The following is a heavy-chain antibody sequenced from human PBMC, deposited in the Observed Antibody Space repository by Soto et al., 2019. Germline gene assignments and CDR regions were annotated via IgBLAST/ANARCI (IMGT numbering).Heavy chain of an antibody. CDR2: IYYSGST. CDR3: ARESAMVTG. V-gene: IGHV4-39*02. D-gene: IGHD5-18*01. CDR1: GGSISSSSYY. J-gene: IGHJ4*02. Sequence: PSETLSLTCTVSGGSISSSSYYWGWIRQPPGKGLEWIGSIYYSGSTYYNPSLKSRVTISVDTSKNQFSLKLSSVTAADTAVYHCARESAMVTGWGQGTLVIVSS.